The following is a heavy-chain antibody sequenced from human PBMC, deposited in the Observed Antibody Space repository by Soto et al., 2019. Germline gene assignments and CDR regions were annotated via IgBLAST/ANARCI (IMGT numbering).Heavy chain of an antibody. CDR3: VRDGTKTLRDWFDP. CDR2: IYATGTT. Sequence: SDTLSLTCTVSGASISGFYWSGIRKSAGKGLEWIGRIYATGTTDYNSSLKSRVMMSVDTSKKQFSLKLRSVTAADTAVYYCVRDGTKTLRDWFDPWGQGISVTVS. D-gene: IGHD1-1*01. V-gene: IGHV4-4*07. CDR1: GASISGFY. J-gene: IGHJ5*02.